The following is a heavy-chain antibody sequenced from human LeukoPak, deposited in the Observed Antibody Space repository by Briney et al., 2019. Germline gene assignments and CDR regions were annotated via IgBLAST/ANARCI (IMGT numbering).Heavy chain of an antibody. V-gene: IGHV3-9*01. CDR1: GFTFDDYA. D-gene: IGHD3-10*01. CDR3: AKSSGNYLNYYYYMDV. CDR2: ISWNSFSI. J-gene: IGHJ6*03. Sequence: PGRSLRLSCAASGFTFDDYAMHWVRQAPGKGPEWVSGISWNSFSIGYADSVKGRFTISRDNAKNSLYLQMNSLRAEDTALYYCAKSSGNYLNYYYYMDVWGKGTTVTISS.